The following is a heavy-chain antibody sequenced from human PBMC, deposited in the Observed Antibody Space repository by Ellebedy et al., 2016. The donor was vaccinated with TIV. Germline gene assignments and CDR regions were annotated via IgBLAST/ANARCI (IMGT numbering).Heavy chain of an antibody. Sequence: ASVTVSCXASGYTFTSYYMHCVRQAPGQGLEWMGIINPSGGSTSYAQKLQGRVTMTTDTSTSTAYMELRSLRSDDTAAYYCARDKSYYGDTPDNFDYWGQGTLVTVSS. CDR3: ARDKSYYGDTPDNFDY. V-gene: IGHV1-46*01. D-gene: IGHD4-17*01. CDR2: INPSGGST. J-gene: IGHJ4*02. CDR1: GYTFTSYY.